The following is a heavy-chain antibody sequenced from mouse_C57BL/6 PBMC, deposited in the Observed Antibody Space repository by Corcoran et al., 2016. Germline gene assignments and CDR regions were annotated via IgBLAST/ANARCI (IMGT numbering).Heavy chain of an antibody. CDR1: GYTFTDYY. Sequence: EVQLQQSGPELVKPGASVKISCKASGYTFTDYYMNWVKQSHGKSLEWIGDINPNNGGTSYNQKFKGKATLTVDKSSSTAYMELRSLTSEDSAVYYCARTAYGSNIFAYWGQGTLVTVSA. J-gene: IGHJ3*01. D-gene: IGHD1-1*01. V-gene: IGHV1-26*01. CDR2: INPNNGGT. CDR3: ARTAYGSNIFAY.